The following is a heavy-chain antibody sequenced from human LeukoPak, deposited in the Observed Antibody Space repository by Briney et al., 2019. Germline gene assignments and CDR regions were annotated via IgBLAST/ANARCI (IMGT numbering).Heavy chain of an antibody. V-gene: IGHV3-33*01. CDR1: GFTFSSYG. CDR2: ICYDGSNK. J-gene: IGHJ4*02. Sequence: GRSLRLSCAASGFTFSSYGMHWVRQAPGKGLEWVGVICYDGSNKYYADSVKGRFTISRDNSKNTLYLQMNSLRAEDTAVYYCARDPRGYCSGGSCYSGYFDYWGQGTLVTVSS. CDR3: ARDPRGYCSGGSCYSGYFDY. D-gene: IGHD2-15*01.